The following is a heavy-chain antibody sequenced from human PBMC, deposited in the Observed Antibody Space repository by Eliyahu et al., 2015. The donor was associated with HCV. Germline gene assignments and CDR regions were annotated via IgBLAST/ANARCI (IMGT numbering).Heavy chain of an antibody. J-gene: IGHJ6*02. V-gene: IGHV4-59*01. Sequence: QVQLQESGPGLVXPSETLSLXCTVSXGSISXYYWXWXRQPPGKGLAWIGYIYYSGSTNYNPSLKSRVTISVDTSKNQFSLKLSSVTAADTAVYYCARDNSPILTGYYGGMDVWGQGTTVTVSS. CDR1: XGSISXYY. CDR2: IYYSGST. D-gene: IGHD3-9*01. CDR3: ARDNSPILTGYYGGMDV.